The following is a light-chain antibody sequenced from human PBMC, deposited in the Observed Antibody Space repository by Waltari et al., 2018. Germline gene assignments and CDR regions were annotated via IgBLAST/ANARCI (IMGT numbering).Light chain of an antibody. CDR1: QSISSSY. V-gene: IGKV3-20*01. CDR3: QQYGRT. Sequence: EIVLTQSPGTLSLSPGERATLSCRASQSISSSYLAWYQQKPGQAPRLLIYGASSRATGSPDRFSGSGSGTDFTLTISRLEPEDFAVYYCQQYGRTFGQGTKVEFK. J-gene: IGKJ1*01. CDR2: GAS.